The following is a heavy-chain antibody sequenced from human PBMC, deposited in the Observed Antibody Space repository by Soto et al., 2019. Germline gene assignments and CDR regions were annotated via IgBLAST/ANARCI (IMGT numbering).Heavy chain of an antibody. Sequence: EVQLVESGGGLVQPGGSLRLSCVACGYTFRSDEMTWVRQAPGKGLEWVSDIGKSGRSVYNADSVKGRFTISRDDARNTVLLQMNSLRVEVTAVYYCARIRRTFDLYGLDVWGQGTTVTFSS. CDR1: GYTFRSDE. V-gene: IGHV3-48*03. CDR2: IGKSGRSV. J-gene: IGHJ6*02. CDR3: ARIRRTFDLYGLDV.